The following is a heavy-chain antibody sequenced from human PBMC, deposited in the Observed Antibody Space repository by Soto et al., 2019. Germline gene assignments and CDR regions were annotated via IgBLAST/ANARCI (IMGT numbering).Heavy chain of an antibody. V-gene: IGHV3-23*01. J-gene: IGHJ4*02. CDR1: GFTFTSYA. CDR2: ISRSGDNT. CDR3: AFSYPGKY. Sequence: EVQLLDSGGGLVQPGGSLRLSCAASGFTFTSYAMSWVRQAPDKGLEWVSSISRSGDNTYYADSVKGRFTISRDDSKNTLYLQINSLRAEDTAGYYCAFSYPGKYWGQGTMVTVSS.